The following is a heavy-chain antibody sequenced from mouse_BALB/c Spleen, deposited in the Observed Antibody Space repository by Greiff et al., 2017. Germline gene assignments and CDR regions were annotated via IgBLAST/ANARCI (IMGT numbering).Heavy chain of an antibody. J-gene: IGHJ3*01. D-gene: IGHD2-1*01. V-gene: IGHV3-6*02. CDR1: GYSITSGYY. CDR3: ARVRGYGNYWCAY. Sequence: VQLKESGPGLVKPSQSLSLTCSVTGYSITSGYYWNWIRQFPGNKLEWMGYISYDGSNNYNPSLKNRISITRDTSKNQFFLKLNSVTTEDTATYYCARVRGYGNYWCAYWGQGTLVTVSA. CDR2: ISYDGSN.